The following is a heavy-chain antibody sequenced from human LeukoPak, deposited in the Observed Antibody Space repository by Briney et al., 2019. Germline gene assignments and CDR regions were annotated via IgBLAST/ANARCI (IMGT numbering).Heavy chain of an antibody. CDR3: ARGVERLYYYYYYMDV. D-gene: IGHD1-1*01. CDR2: ISSSGSTI. J-gene: IGHJ6*03. V-gene: IGHV3-48*03. Sequence: GGSLRLSCAASGFSFSSYEMNWVRQAPGKGLEWVSYISSSGSTIYYADSVKGRFTISRDNAKNSLYLQMNSLRAEDTAVYYCARGVERLYYYYYYMDVWGKGTTVTISS. CDR1: GFSFSSYE.